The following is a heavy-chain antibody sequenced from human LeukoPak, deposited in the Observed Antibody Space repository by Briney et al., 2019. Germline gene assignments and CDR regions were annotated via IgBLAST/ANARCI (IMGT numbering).Heavy chain of an antibody. D-gene: IGHD6-19*01. J-gene: IGHJ4*02. CDR1: EFTFSSYS. CDR2: ISSSSSYI. CDR3: ARIAVAGLVLEY. V-gene: IGHV3-21*01. Sequence: GGSLRLSCAASEFTFSSYSMNWVRQAPGKGLEWVSSISSSSSYIYYADSVKGRFTISRDNAKNSLYLQMSSLRAEDTAVYYCARIAVAGLVLEYWGQGTLVTVSS.